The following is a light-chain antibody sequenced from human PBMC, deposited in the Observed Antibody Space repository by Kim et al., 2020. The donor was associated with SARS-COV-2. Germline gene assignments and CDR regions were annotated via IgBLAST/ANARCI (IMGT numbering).Light chain of an antibody. J-gene: IGLJ2*01. CDR2: DKN. CDR1: SLRFYY. V-gene: IGLV3-19*01. Sequence: SSELTQDPAVSVALGQTVRITCQGDSLRFYYASWYQQEPGQAPMLIVYDKNNRPSGIPDRFSGSTSGSTASLTITGAQAEDEADYYCGSRDSDNHLGLFGGGTKLTVL. CDR3: GSRDSDNHLGL.